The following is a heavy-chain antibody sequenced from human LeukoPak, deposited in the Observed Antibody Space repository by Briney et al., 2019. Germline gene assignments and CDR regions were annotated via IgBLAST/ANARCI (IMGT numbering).Heavy chain of an antibody. J-gene: IGHJ3*01. Sequence: GRALSLSRAASGFTLSSYAMHWVRQAPRKGREWVAVISYDGSNKYYADSLKGRFTISRGNSKKTLYLQMNSMRAEDTAVYYCAIDFSIVVVTGAFDVWGQGTMVTVSS. D-gene: IGHD2-21*02. CDR1: GFTLSSYA. CDR2: ISYDGSNK. V-gene: IGHV3-30*01. CDR3: AIDFSIVVVTGAFDV.